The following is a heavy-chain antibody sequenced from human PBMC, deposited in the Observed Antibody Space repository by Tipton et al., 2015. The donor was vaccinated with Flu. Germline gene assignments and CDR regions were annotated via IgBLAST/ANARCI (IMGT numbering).Heavy chain of an antibody. V-gene: IGHV4-4*07. CDR3: ARGSGSGTFVIFDY. D-gene: IGHD3-10*01. Sequence: GSGGSLSSFYWTWIRQPAGKGLEWIGRIYSSGITKYNPSLKSRVTMSVDTSKNQFSLSLSSVTAADTAVYYCARGSGSGTFVIFDYWGQGTLVAVSS. J-gene: IGHJ4*02. CDR2: IYSSGIT. CDR1: GGSLSSFY.